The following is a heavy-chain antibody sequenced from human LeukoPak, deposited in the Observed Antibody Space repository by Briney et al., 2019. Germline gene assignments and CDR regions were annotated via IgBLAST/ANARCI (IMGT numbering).Heavy chain of an antibody. CDR2: IKQDESEK. J-gene: IGHJ4*02. Sequence: GGSLRLSCAASGFTFSSYWMSWVRQAPGKGLEWVANIKQDESEKYYVDSVKGRFTISRDNAKNSLYLQMNSLRAEDTAVYYCARDLRWFGEFVAFDYWGQGTLVTVSS. CDR1: GFTFSSYW. CDR3: ARDLRWFGEFVAFDY. V-gene: IGHV3-7*01. D-gene: IGHD3-10*01.